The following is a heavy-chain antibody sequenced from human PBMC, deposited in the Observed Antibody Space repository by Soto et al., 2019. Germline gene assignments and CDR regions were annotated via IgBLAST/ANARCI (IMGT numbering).Heavy chain of an antibody. V-gene: IGHV4-39*01. Sequence: SETLSLTCTVSGGSISSSSYYWGWIRQPPGKGLEWIGSIYYSGSTYYNPSLKSRVTISVDTSKDQFSLKLSSVTAADTAVYYCARSAYSNPYYWGQGTLVTVSS. D-gene: IGHD4-4*01. CDR2: IYYSGST. J-gene: IGHJ4*02. CDR3: ARSAYSNPYY. CDR1: GGSISSSSYY.